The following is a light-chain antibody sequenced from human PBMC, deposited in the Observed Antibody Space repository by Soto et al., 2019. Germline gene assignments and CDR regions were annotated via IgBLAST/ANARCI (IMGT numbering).Light chain of an antibody. V-gene: IGKV1-5*01. CDR3: KQYYEFPLT. CDR2: DTI. Sequence: DIQMTQSPSTLSASVGDRVNITCRASQSITWLAWYQQKPGKAPKLLIFDTISLQSGVQSRFSGSGSGTDFTLTIRRLQSEDFATYYCKQYYEFPLTFGGGTKVDIK. J-gene: IGKJ4*01. CDR1: QSITW.